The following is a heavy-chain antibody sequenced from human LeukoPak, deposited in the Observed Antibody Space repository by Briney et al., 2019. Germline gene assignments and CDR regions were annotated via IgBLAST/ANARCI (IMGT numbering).Heavy chain of an antibody. CDR2: ISPSSHYI. V-gene: IGHV3-21*01. J-gene: IGHJ4*02. CDR3: ARGAIAVAGPPFDY. Sequence: GGSLRLSCAGSGFTFSNYSINWVRQAPGKGLEWVSSISPSSHYIYYADSVRGRFTISRDNARNSLYLQMNSLRAEDTAVYYCARGAIAVAGPPFDYWGQGTLVTVSS. CDR1: GFTFSNYS. D-gene: IGHD6-19*01.